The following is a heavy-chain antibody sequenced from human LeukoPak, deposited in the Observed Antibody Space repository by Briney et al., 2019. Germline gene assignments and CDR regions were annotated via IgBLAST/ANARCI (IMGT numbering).Heavy chain of an antibody. V-gene: IGHV4-39*01. CDR1: GGSISGSSYY. J-gene: IGHJ4*02. CDR3: VRHVSGTYYRFDY. CDR2: IYYSGST. Sequence: SETLSLTCTVSGGSISGSSYYWGWIRQPPGKGLEWIGSIYYSGSTYYNPSLKSRVTVSVDTSKSQFSLKLYSVTAADTAVYYCVRHVSGTYYRFDYWGQGTLVTVSS. D-gene: IGHD1-26*01.